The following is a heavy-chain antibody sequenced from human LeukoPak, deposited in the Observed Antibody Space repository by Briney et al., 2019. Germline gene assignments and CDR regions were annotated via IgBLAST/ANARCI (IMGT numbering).Heavy chain of an antibody. CDR2: IYKSGST. CDR3: VTAPNQDFFDY. V-gene: IGHV4-61*09. Sequence: SETLSLTCTVSGGSISSGSYYWSWIQQPAGKGLEWMGNIYKSGSTNYNPSLKSRLTISADTSKNQFSLKLNFVTAADTALYYCVTAPNQDFFDYWGRGTLVTVSS. J-gene: IGHJ4*01. CDR1: GGSISSGSYY. D-gene: IGHD1-14*01.